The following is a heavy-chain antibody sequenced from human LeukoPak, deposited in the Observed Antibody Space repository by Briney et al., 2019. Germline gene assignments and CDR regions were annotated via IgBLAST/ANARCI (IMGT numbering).Heavy chain of an antibody. CDR2: IYTSGST. V-gene: IGHV4-4*07. Sequence: SETLSLTCTVSGGSISSYYWSWIRQPAGKGLEWIGRIYTSGSTNYNPPLKSRVTMSVDTSKNQFSLKLSSVTAADTAVYYCARDQPPLRFTIMTGNWFDPWGQGTLVTVSS. CDR3: ARDQPPLRFTIMTGNWFDP. CDR1: GGSISSYY. D-gene: IGHD3-9*01. J-gene: IGHJ5*02.